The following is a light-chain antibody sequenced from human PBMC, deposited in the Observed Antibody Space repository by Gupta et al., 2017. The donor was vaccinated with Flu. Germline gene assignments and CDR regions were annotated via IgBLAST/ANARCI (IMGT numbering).Light chain of an antibody. Sequence: DTQMTQSPSSLSASVGDRVVITCQASQDINNYLNWYQQKSGKAPKLLIYDASNLETGVPSRFSGSGSGTDFTFTISSLQPEDIATYYCQQYDNVPPTFGPGTTVDIK. CDR3: QQYDNVPPT. CDR1: QDINNY. V-gene: IGKV1-33*01. CDR2: DAS. J-gene: IGKJ3*01.